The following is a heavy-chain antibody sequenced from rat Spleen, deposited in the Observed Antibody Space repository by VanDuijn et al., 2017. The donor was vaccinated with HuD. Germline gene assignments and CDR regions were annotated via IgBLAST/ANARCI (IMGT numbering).Heavy chain of an antibody. Sequence: EVQLVESGGGLVRPGRSLKLSCAASGLIFSDYNMAWVRQAPKKGLEWVAIISSDGRRNYYRDSVKGRFTISRDNAKNSLYLQMDSLRSADTATYYCTRLWNRYNSYYYVMDAWGQGSLVTVSS. CDR1: GLIFSDYN. D-gene: IGHD1-5*01. V-gene: IGHV5S10*01. J-gene: IGHJ4*01. CDR3: TRLWNRYNSYYYVMDA. CDR2: ISSDGRRN.